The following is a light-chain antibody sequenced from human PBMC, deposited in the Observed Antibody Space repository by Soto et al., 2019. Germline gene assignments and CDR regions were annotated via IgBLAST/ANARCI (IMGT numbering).Light chain of an antibody. Sequence: QPVLTQPASVSGSPGQSITISCTGTSSDIGGYNYVSWYQQHPGKAPKLMIYDVSNRPSGVSNRFSGSKSGNTASLTISGLQAEDEADYYCSSQAVSSTLVFGGGTQLTVL. CDR2: DVS. J-gene: IGLJ2*01. CDR1: SSDIGGYNY. V-gene: IGLV2-14*01. CDR3: SSQAVSSTLV.